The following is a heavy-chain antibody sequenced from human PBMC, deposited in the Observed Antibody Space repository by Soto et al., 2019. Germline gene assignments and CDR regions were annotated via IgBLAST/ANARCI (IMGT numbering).Heavy chain of an antibody. D-gene: IGHD6-19*01. Sequence: GASVKVSCKASGYTFTNYYLHWVRQAPGQGLEWLGIINPSGGGTNYAQKFQGRVTITRDTSASTAYMELSSLRSEDTAVYYCARVSGISVAEVWGQGTLVTVSS. CDR1: GYTFTNYY. CDR3: ARVSGISVAEV. V-gene: IGHV1-46*01. CDR2: INPSGGGT. J-gene: IGHJ4*02.